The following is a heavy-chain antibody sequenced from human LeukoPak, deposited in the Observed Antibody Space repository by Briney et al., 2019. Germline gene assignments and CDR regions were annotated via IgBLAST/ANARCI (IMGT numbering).Heavy chain of an antibody. Sequence: GGSLRLSCAASGLTFSNFWMNWVRQAPGKGLEWVADIKQDGSEKHYVDSVKGRFTISRDNTKNSLYLQMNSLGAEDTAVYYSLGGTDWIFDYWGQATLVAASS. D-gene: IGHD3-9*01. CDR1: GLTFSNFW. CDR2: IKQDGSEK. V-gene: IGHV3-7*01. J-gene: IGHJ4*02. CDR3: LGGTDWIFDY.